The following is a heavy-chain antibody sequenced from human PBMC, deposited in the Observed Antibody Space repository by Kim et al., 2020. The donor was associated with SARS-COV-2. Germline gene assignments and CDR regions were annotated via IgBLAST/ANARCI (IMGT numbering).Heavy chain of an antibody. CDR3: AREKRDYYDSSGYLFY. D-gene: IGHD3-22*01. Sequence: SVKGRFTISRDNAKNSLYLQMNCLRDEDTAVYYCAREKRDYYDSSGYLFYWGQGTLVTVSS. J-gene: IGHJ4*02. V-gene: IGHV3-21*01.